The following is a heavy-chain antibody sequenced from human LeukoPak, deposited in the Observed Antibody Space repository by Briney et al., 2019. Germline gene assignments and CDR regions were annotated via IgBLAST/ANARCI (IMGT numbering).Heavy chain of an antibody. J-gene: IGHJ3*02. CDR3: ARGGSYYARRAFDI. Sequence: SETLSLTCAVYGGSFSGYYWSWIRQPPGKGLEWIGEINHSGSTNYNPSLKSRVTISVDTSKNQFPLKLSSVTAADTAVYYCARGGSYYARRAFDIWGQGTMVTVSS. CDR1: GGSFSGYY. D-gene: IGHD1-26*01. CDR2: INHSGST. V-gene: IGHV4-34*01.